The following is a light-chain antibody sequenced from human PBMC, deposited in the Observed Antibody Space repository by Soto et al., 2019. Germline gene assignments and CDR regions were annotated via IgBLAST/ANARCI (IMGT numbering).Light chain of an antibody. J-gene: IGKJ2*01. CDR3: HHYGSSPYT. CDR1: QTITYQY. Sequence: EVVLTQSPDTLSLSPGERATLSCRASQTITYQYFAWYQQKPGQAPRLLIFGVSSRATGIPDRFSGSGSGTDFTLTINRLEPEDFAVYYCHHYGSSPYTFGLGTKLEIK. V-gene: IGKV3-20*01. CDR2: GVS.